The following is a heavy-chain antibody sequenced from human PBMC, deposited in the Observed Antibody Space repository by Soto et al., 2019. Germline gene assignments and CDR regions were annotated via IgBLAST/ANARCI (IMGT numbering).Heavy chain of an antibody. CDR3: AREGSSSGPDYEY. D-gene: IGHD3-22*01. CDR1: GFSFSDYY. CDR2: TRNKASRYTT. V-gene: IGHV3-72*01. J-gene: IGHJ4*02. Sequence: EVQLVESGGGLVQPGGSLRLSCAASGFSFSDYYINWVRQAPGTGLEWVGRTRNKASRYTTDYAAFVKGRFTISRDDSKNLIYLQMNSLKTEDTAVYYCAREGSSSGPDYEYWGQGTLVTVSS.